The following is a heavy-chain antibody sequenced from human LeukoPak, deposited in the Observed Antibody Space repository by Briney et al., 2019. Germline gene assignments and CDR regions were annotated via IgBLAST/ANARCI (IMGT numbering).Heavy chain of an antibody. CDR3: ARGYCSGGSCPDWFDP. Sequence: ASVKVSCKASGYTFTSYYMHWVRQAPGQGLEWMGIINPSGGSTSYAQKFQGRVTMTRDTSTSTVYMELSSLRSEDTAVYYCARGYCSGGSCPDWFDPWGQGTLVTVSS. CDR1: GYTFTSYY. D-gene: IGHD2-15*01. CDR2: INPSGGST. V-gene: IGHV1-46*01. J-gene: IGHJ5*02.